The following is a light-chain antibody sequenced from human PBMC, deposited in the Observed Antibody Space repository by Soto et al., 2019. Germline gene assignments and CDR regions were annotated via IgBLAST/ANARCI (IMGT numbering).Light chain of an antibody. J-gene: IGKJ5*01. CDR3: QQYGSSPIT. Sequence: EIVLTQSPGTLSLSPGERATLSCRASQSVISSYVAWYQQKPGQAPRLLIYGAYTRATGIPDRISGSGSGTEFALTISRLESEDFAVYYCQQYGSSPITLGQGTRLEIK. CDR2: GAY. V-gene: IGKV3-20*01. CDR1: QSVISSY.